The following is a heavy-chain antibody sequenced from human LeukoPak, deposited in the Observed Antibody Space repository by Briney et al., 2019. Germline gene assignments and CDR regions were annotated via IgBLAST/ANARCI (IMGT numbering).Heavy chain of an antibody. J-gene: IGHJ3*02. CDR3: ARYRFVVGATDSFDI. CDR1: GFTFSSYS. CDR2: ITSSSSYI. V-gene: IGHV3-21*01. Sequence: GGSLRLSCAASGFTFSSYSMSWVRQARGKGLEWVSSITSSSSYIYYADSVKGRFTISRDNAKNSLYLQMNSLRAEDTALYYCARYRFVVGATDSFDIWGQGTMVTVSS. D-gene: IGHD1-26*01.